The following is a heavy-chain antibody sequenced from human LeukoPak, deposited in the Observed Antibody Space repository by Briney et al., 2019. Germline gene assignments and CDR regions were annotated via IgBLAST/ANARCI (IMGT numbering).Heavy chain of an antibody. Sequence: GSSVKVSCKASGGTFSSYAISWVRLAPGQGLEWMGGIIPIFGTANYAQKLQGRVTITADKSTSTAYMELSSLRSEDTAVYYCARTDYGSGNGMDVWGKGTTVTVSS. CDR3: ARTDYGSGNGMDV. CDR2: IIPIFGTA. V-gene: IGHV1-69*06. J-gene: IGHJ6*04. CDR1: GGTFSSYA. D-gene: IGHD3-10*01.